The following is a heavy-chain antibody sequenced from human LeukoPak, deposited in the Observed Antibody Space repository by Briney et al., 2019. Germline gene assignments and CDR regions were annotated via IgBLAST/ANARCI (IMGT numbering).Heavy chain of an antibody. Sequence: GGSLRLSCAASGFTFSDYYMSWIRQAPGKGLEWVSYISSSGSTIYYADSVKGRFTISRDNAKNSLYLQMNSLRAEDTAVYYCARTRVSNYYDSSGNFDYWGQGTLVTVSS. V-gene: IGHV3-11*01. CDR1: GFTFSDYY. CDR2: ISSSGSTI. CDR3: ARTRVSNYYDSSGNFDY. D-gene: IGHD3-22*01. J-gene: IGHJ4*02.